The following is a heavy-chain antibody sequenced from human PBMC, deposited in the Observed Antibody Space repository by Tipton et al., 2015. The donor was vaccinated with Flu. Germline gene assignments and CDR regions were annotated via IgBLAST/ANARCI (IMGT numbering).Heavy chain of an antibody. D-gene: IGHD3-10*01. CDR2: IYYSGST. V-gene: IGHV4-59*01. CDR3: ARDDGSGSYYSLGYYGMDV. Sequence: LRLSCTVSGGSISSYYWSWIRQPPGKGLEWIGYIYYSGSTNYNPSLKSRVTISVDTSKNQFSLKLSSVTAADTAVYYCARDDGSGSYYSLGYYGMDVWGQGTTVTVSS. CDR1: GGSISSYY. J-gene: IGHJ6*02.